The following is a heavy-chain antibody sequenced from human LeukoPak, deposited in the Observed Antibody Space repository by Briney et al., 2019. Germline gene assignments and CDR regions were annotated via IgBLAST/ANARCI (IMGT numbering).Heavy chain of an antibody. J-gene: IGHJ4*02. CDR2: IYYSGST. Sequence: PSETLSLTCTVSGGSISSYYWSRIRQPPGKGLEWIGYIYYSGSTNYNPSLKSRVTISVDTSKNQFSLKLSSVTAADTAVYYCASENYYDSSGYYYFDNWGQGTLVTVSS. D-gene: IGHD3-22*01. CDR1: GGSISSYY. CDR3: ASENYYDSSGYYYFDN. V-gene: IGHV4-59*01.